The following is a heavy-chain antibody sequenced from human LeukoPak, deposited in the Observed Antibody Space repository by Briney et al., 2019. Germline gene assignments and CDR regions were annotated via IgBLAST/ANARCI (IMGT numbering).Heavy chain of an antibody. CDR2: IYHSGST. Sequence: SETLSLTCTVSGYSISSGYYWGWIRQPPGQGLEWIGSIYHSGSTYYNPSLKSRVTISVDTSKNQFSLKLSSVTAADTAVYYCARVSGSTDLWGRGTLVTVSS. V-gene: IGHV4-38-2*02. CDR3: ARVSGSTDL. CDR1: GYSISSGYY. J-gene: IGHJ2*01.